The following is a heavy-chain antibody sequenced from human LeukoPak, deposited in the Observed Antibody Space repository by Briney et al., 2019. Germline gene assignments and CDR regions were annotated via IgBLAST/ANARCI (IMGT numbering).Heavy chain of an antibody. V-gene: IGHV3-23*01. CDR1: GFNVNNAW. CDR3: AKDGGGYTLAGYYFDY. J-gene: IGHJ4*02. Sequence: GGSLRLSCAASGFNVNNAWMSWVRQAPGKGLEWVSGISGSGSDTYYADSVKGRFTISRDNSKNTLFLQMNSLRAEDTAVYYCAKDGGGYTLAGYYFDYWGQGILVTVSS. CDR2: ISGSGSDT. D-gene: IGHD5-12*01.